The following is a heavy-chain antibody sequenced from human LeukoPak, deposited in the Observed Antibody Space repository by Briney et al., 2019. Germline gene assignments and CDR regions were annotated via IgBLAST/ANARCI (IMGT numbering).Heavy chain of an antibody. J-gene: IGHJ4*02. Sequence: WMGWISAYNGNTNYAQKLQGRVTMTTDTSTSTAYMELRSLRSDDTAVYYCARDSLLQVDYWGQGTLVTVSS. CDR2: ISAYNGNT. V-gene: IGHV1-18*01. CDR3: ARDSLLQVDY. D-gene: IGHD3-22*01.